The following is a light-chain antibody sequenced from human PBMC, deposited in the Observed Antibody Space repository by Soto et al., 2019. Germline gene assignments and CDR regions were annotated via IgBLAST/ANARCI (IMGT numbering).Light chain of an antibody. CDR2: GAS. Sequence: EIVMTQSPATLSLSPGERATLSCRASQFVSSSYLSWYQQKPGQGPRLLIYGASTRATGIPARFSGSGSGTDFTLTISSLQPEDFAVYYCQQHYNLPITFGQGTRLEIK. CDR3: QQHYNLPIT. J-gene: IGKJ5*01. V-gene: IGKV3D-7*01. CDR1: QFVSSSY.